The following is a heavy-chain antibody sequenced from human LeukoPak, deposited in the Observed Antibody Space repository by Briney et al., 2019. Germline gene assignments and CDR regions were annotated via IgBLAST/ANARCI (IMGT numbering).Heavy chain of an antibody. CDR2: ISASGGST. Sequence: GGSLRLSCAASGFTFRSHDMSWVRQAPGKGLGWVSGISASGGSTFYADSVKGRSTISRDNSKNTLYLQMNSLRAEDTAVYYCAKDKVEFAVEQYFQHWGQGTLVTVSS. V-gene: IGHV3-23*01. D-gene: IGHD3-3*01. J-gene: IGHJ1*01. CDR1: GFTFRSHD. CDR3: AKDKVEFAVEQYFQH.